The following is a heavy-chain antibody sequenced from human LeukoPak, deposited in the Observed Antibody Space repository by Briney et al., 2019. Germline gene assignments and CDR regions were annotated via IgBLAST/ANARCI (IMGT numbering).Heavy chain of an antibody. D-gene: IGHD2-15*01. CDR3: AREGCSGGSCYPPFDY. CDR2: IIPIFGTA. Sequence: ASVKVSCKASGGTFSSYAISWVQQAPGQGLEWMGGIIPIFGTANYAQKFQGRVTITADESTSTAYMELSSLRSEDTAVYYCAREGCSGGSCYPPFDYWGQGTLVTVSS. J-gene: IGHJ4*02. V-gene: IGHV1-69*01. CDR1: GGTFSSYA.